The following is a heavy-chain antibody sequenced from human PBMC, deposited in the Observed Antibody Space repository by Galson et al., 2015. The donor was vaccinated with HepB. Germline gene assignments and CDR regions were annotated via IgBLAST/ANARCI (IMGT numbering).Heavy chain of an antibody. V-gene: IGHV3-30-3*01. D-gene: IGHD2-8*02. Sequence: SLRLSCAVSGFIFRSYAMHWVRQAPGKGLEWVAVISYDESNKYHADSVKGRFTISRDNSKNTLYLQMNSLRPEDTAVYYCARAQPYLGYCTGDSCDDAFDIWGQGTMVTVSS. CDR3: ARAQPYLGYCTGDSCDDAFDI. CDR1: GFIFRSYA. J-gene: IGHJ3*02. CDR2: ISYDESNK.